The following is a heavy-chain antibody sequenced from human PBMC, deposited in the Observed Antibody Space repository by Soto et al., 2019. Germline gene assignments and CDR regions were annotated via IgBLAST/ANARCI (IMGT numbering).Heavy chain of an antibody. CDR2: IYYSGST. V-gene: IGHV4-39*01. CDR3: ARLPGYYDFWSGYHHPDY. Sequence: SETLSLTCTVSGGSISSSSYYWGWIRQPPGKGLEWIGSIYYSGSTYYNPSLKSRVTISVDTSKNQFSLKLSSVTAADTAVYYCARLPGYYDFWSGYHHPDYWGQGTLVTVSS. D-gene: IGHD3-3*01. CDR1: GGSISSSSYY. J-gene: IGHJ4*02.